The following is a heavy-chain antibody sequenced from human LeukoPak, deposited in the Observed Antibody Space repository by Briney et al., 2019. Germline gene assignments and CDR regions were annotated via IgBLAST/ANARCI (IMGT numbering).Heavy chain of an antibody. CDR2: IYYSGST. Sequence: SETLSLTCTVSGGPISSSSYYWGWIRQPPGKGLEWIGSIYYSGSTYYNPSLKSRVTISVDTSKNQFSLKLSSVTAADTAVYYCATQAYYYYYMDVWGKGTTVTVSS. CDR3: ATQAYYYYYMDV. V-gene: IGHV4-39*01. J-gene: IGHJ6*03. CDR1: GGPISSSSYY.